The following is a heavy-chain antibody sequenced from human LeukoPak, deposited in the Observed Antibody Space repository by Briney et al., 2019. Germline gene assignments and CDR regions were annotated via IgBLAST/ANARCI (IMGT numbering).Heavy chain of an antibody. D-gene: IGHD1-26*01. CDR3: ARGKWEPLWYFDY. Sequence: GGSLRLSCAASGFTFSSYAMSWVRQAPGKGLEWVAVISYDGSNKYYADSVKGRFTISRDNSKNTLYLQMNSLRAEDTAVYYCARGKWEPLWYFDYWGQGTLVTVSS. V-gene: IGHV3-30*01. CDR2: ISYDGSNK. CDR1: GFTFSSYA. J-gene: IGHJ4*02.